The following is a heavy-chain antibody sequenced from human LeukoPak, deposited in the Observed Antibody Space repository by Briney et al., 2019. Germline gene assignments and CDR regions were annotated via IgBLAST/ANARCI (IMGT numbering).Heavy chain of an antibody. D-gene: IGHD3-10*01. CDR2: IYSGGST. CDR3: ARDDVWMVRGVISVRSVDY. Sequence: GGSLRLSCAASGFTVSSNYMSWVRQAPGKGLEWVSVIYSGGSTYYADSVKGRFTISRDNAKNSLYLQMNSLRVEDTAVYYCARDDVWMVRGVISVRSVDYWGQGTLVTVSS. CDR1: GFTVSSNY. V-gene: IGHV3-66*01. J-gene: IGHJ4*02.